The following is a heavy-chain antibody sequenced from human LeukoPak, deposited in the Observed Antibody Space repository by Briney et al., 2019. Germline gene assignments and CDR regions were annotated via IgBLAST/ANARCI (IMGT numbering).Heavy chain of an antibody. D-gene: IGHD6-13*01. J-gene: IGHJ4*02. V-gene: IGHV1-69*13. Sequence: SVKVSCNASGGTFSSYAISWVRQAPGQGLEWMGGIIPIFGTANYAQKFQGRVTITADESTSTAYMELSSLRSEDTAVYYCARVSSSSREPPFDYWGQGTLVTVSS. CDR1: GGTFSSYA. CDR3: ARVSSSSREPPFDY. CDR2: IIPIFGTA.